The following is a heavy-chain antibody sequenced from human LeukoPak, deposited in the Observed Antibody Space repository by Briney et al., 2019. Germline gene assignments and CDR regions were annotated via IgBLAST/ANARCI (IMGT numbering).Heavy chain of an antibody. V-gene: IGHV1-8*03. J-gene: IGHJ6*03. Sequence: GASVKLSCKASGYTFNTFDINWVRQATGQGPGWMGWVNPYNDKTVYAPKFQGRVSISSNNSINTAYMEFSGLKSDDTAVYFCARGRRLRGVTSRPIYYYYYMDVWGGGTTVTVSS. CDR1: GYTFNTFD. D-gene: IGHD3-10*01. CDR2: VNPYNDKT. CDR3: ARGRRLRGVTSRPIYYYYYMDV.